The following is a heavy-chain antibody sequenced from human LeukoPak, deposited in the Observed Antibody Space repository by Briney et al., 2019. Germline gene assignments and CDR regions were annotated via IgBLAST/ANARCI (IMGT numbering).Heavy chain of an antibody. CDR2: IYYSGCT. V-gene: IGHV4-59*01. D-gene: IGHD6-13*01. Sequence: SETLSLTCTVSGGSISSYYWSWIRQPPGKGLEWIGYIYYSGCTNYNPSLKSRVTIPVDTSKNQFSLKLSSVTAADTAVYYCARQEQQLIYNWFDPWGQGTLVTVSS. CDR1: GGSISSYY. J-gene: IGHJ5*02. CDR3: ARQEQQLIYNWFDP.